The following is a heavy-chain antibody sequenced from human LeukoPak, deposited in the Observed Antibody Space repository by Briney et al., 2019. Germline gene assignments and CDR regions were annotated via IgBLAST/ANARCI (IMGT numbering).Heavy chain of an antibody. CDR1: GGTFSSYA. J-gene: IGHJ5*02. CDR2: ISAYNGNT. Sequence: ASVKVSCKASGGTFSSYAISWVRQAPGQGLEWMGWISAYNGNTNYAQKLQGRVTMTTDTSTSTAYMELRSLRSDDTAVYYCARTPGGYCSGTSCYSAWFDPWGQGTLVTVSS. CDR3: ARTPGGYCSGTSCYSAWFDP. V-gene: IGHV1-18*01. D-gene: IGHD2-2*02.